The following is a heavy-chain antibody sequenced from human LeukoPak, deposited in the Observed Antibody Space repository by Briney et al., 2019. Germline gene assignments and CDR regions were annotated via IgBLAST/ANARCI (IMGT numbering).Heavy chain of an antibody. Sequence: GGSLRLSCAASGFTFDDYDMHWVRQAPGKGLEWVALISWDGGSTYYADSVKGRFTISRDNSKNSLYLQMNSLRAEDTALYYCAKDTDSSGIKYYFDYWGQGTLVTVSS. CDR1: GFTFDDYD. CDR3: AKDTDSSGIKYYFDY. V-gene: IGHV3-43D*04. J-gene: IGHJ4*02. D-gene: IGHD3-22*01. CDR2: ISWDGGST.